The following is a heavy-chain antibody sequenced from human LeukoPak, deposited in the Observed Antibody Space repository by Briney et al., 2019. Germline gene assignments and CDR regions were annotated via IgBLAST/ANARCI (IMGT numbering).Heavy chain of an antibody. CDR1: GFTFSNFG. V-gene: IGHV3-30*18. D-gene: IGHD6-13*01. Sequence: GRSLRLSCAASGFTFSNFGMHWVRQAPGKGLEWVAAVLYDGSKKFYSDSVKGRFTISRDNSKNTLYLQMNSLRAEDTAVYYCAKSPGNYFDYWGQGTLVTVSS. J-gene: IGHJ4*02. CDR2: VLYDGSKK. CDR3: AKSPGNYFDY.